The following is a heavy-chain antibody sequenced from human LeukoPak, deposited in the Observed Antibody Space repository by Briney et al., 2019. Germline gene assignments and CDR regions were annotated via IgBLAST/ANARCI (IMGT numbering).Heavy chain of an antibody. CDR3: ARDRGYSSSWYADY. D-gene: IGHD6-13*01. CDR2: INPNSGGT. Sequence: ASVKVSCKASGGTFSSYAISWVRQAPGQGLEWMGRINPNSGGTNYAQKFQGRVTMTRDTSTSTVYMELSSLRSDDTAVYYCARDRGYSSSWYADYWGQGTLVTVSS. J-gene: IGHJ4*02. V-gene: IGHV1-2*06. CDR1: GGTFSSYA.